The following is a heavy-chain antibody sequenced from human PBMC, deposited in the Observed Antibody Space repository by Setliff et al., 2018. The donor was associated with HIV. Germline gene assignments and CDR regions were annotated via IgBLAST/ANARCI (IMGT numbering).Heavy chain of an antibody. CDR1: GFTFSDCS. CDR3: ASSGSWSYINWFGP. Sequence: GGSLRLSCAASGFTFSDCSMNWVRQAPGKGLEWISYITSTGSTIFYADSVKGRFTISRDNDKNSVHLQMTSRRDEDTAVYYCASSGSWSYINWFGPWGQGTLVTVSS. J-gene: IGHJ5*02. CDR2: ITSTGSTI. D-gene: IGHD3-10*01. V-gene: IGHV3-48*02.